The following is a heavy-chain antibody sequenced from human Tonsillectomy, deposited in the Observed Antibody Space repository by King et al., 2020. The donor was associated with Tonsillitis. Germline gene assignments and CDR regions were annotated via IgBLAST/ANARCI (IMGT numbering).Heavy chain of an antibody. V-gene: IGHV1-69*09. CDR3: AREATGTTRDY. CDR1: GGTFSSYA. CDR2: IIPILGVT. D-gene: IGHD1-1*01. Sequence: QLVQSGAEVKKPGSSVKVSCKASGGTFSSYALSWVRQAPGQGLEWMGRIIPILGVTNYAQRFQGRVTITADTSTSTAYMELNSLRSEDTAVYYCAREATGTTRDYWGQGTLVTVSS. J-gene: IGHJ4*02.